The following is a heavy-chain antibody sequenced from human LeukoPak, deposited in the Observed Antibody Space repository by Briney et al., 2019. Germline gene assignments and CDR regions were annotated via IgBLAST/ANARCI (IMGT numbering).Heavy chain of an antibody. D-gene: IGHD3-10*01. CDR1: GYIFSSYG. CDR2: ISTYNGNT. CDR3: ARDGGSGGYGMDV. J-gene: IGHJ6*02. V-gene: IGHV1-18*01. Sequence: ASVKVSCKVSGYIFSSYGISWVRQAPGQGLEWMGWISTYNGNTNYAQKLQGRVTMTTDTSTTTAYMELRSLRYDDTAVYYCARDGGSGGYGMDVWGQGTTVSVSS.